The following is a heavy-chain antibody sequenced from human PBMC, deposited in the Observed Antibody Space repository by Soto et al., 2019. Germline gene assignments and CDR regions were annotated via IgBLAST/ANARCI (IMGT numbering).Heavy chain of an antibody. CDR1: GYTLTELS. CDR2: FDPEDGET. CDR3: ATVKYDFWSGYPYYYYYYMDV. V-gene: IGHV1-24*01. Sequence: ASVKVSCKVSGYTLTELSMHWVRQAPGKGLEWMGGFDPEDGETIYAQKFQGRVTMTEDTSTDTAYMELSSLRSEDTAVYYCATVKYDFWSGYPYYYYYYMDVWGNGTTVTVSS. D-gene: IGHD3-3*01. J-gene: IGHJ6*03.